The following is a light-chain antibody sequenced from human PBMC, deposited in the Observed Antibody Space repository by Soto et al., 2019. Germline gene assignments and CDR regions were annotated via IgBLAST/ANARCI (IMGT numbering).Light chain of an antibody. CDR1: SSDVGGYNY. CDR3: SSYTASSTYV. Sequence: QSVLTQPASVSGSPGQSITISCTGTSSDVGGYNYVSWYQHHPGKAPKLMIFDVSNRPSGVSNRFSGSKSGNTASLTISGLQDEDEADYYCSSYTASSTYVFGTGTQVTVL. J-gene: IGLJ1*01. V-gene: IGLV2-14*03. CDR2: DVS.